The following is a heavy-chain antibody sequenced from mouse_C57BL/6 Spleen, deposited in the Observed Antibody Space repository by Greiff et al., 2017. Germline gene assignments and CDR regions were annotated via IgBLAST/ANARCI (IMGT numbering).Heavy chain of an antibody. CDR1: GYAFTNYL. J-gene: IGHJ2*01. V-gene: IGHV1-54*01. D-gene: IGHD6-1*01. CDR3: ARSPLSPH. CDR2: INPGSGGT. Sequence: QVQLQQSGAELVRPGTSVKVSCKASGYAFTNYLIEWVKQRPGQGLEWIGVINPGSGGTNYNEKFKGKATLTADKSSSTAYMQLSSLTSEDSAVYFCARSPLSPHWGQGTTLTVSS.